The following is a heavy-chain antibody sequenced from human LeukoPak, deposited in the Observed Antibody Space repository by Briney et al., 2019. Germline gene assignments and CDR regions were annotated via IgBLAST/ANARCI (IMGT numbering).Heavy chain of an antibody. Sequence: GGSLRLSCAASGFTFSSYAMHWVRQAPGKGLEWVAVISYDGSNKYYADSVKGRFTISRDNSKNTLYLQMNSLRAEDTAVYYCARDLSGYSYGYPPDYWGQGTLVTVSS. V-gene: IGHV3-30-3*01. CDR2: ISYDGSNK. CDR3: ARDLSGYSYGYPPDY. J-gene: IGHJ4*02. CDR1: GFTFSSYA. D-gene: IGHD5-18*01.